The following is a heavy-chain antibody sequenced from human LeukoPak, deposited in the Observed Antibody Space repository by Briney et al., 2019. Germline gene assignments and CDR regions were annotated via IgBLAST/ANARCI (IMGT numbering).Heavy chain of an antibody. CDR3: ASVNSTPYP. J-gene: IGHJ4*02. V-gene: IGHV4-34*01. CDR1: GFTFSNAW. D-gene: IGHD2-15*01. CDR2: INHSGST. Sequence: GSLRLSCAASGFTFSNAWMSWIRQPPGKGLEWIGEINHSGSTNYNPSLKSRVTISVDTSKNQFSLKLSSVTAADTAVYYCASVNSTPYPWGQGTLVTVSS.